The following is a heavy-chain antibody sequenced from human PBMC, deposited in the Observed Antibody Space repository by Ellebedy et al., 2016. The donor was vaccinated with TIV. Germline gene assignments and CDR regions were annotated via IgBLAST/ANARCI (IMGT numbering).Heavy chain of an antibody. J-gene: IGHJ4*02. V-gene: IGHV1-2*04. CDR2: INPNSGGT. Sequence: ASVKVSCXASGYTFTGYYMHWVRQAPRQGLEWMGWINPNSGGTNYAQKFQGWVTMTRDTSISTAYMELSRLRSDDTAVYYCARSKSQYYDFWSGYLSWGQGTLVTVSS. CDR3: ARSKSQYYDFWSGYLS. CDR1: GYTFTGYY. D-gene: IGHD3-3*01.